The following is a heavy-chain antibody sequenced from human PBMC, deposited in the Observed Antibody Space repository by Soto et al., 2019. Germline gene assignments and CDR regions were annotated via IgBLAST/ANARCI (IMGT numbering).Heavy chain of an antibody. J-gene: IGHJ6*02. V-gene: IGHV1-45*02. CDR3: ASSPYYYYGMDV. Sequence: SVKVSCKASGYTFTYRYLHWVRQAPGQALEWMGWITPFNGNTNYAQKFQDRVTITRDRSMSTAYMELSSLRSEDTAMYYCASSPYYYYGMDVWGQGTTVTVSS. CDR2: ITPFNGNT. CDR1: GYTFTYRY.